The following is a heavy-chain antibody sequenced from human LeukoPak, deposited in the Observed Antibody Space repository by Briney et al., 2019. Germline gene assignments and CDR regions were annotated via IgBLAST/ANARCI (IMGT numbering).Heavy chain of an antibody. Sequence: PSETLSLTCAVYGGSFSGYYWSWIRQPPGKGLGWIGEINHSGSTNYNPSLKSRVTISVDTSKNQFSLKLNSVTAADTAVYYCARHRSKWLQSSFDYWGQGTLVTVSS. D-gene: IGHD5-24*01. J-gene: IGHJ4*02. CDR1: GGSFSGYY. V-gene: IGHV4-34*01. CDR3: ARHRSKWLQSSFDY. CDR2: INHSGST.